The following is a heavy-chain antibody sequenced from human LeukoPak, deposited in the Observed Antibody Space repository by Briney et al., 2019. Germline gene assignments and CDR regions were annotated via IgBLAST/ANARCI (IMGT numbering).Heavy chain of an antibody. CDR2: ISHSGST. Sequence: SETLSLTCSVYGGSFSDYYWSWIRQPPGKGLEWIGEISHSGSTKFNPSLKSRVTISVDTSRNQFSLNLTSVTAADTAVYYCARAGLSIFGMITPIWFDPWGQGTLVSVSS. J-gene: IGHJ5*02. V-gene: IGHV4-34*01. CDR3: ARAGLSIFGMITPIWFDP. CDR1: GGSFSDYY. D-gene: IGHD3-3*01.